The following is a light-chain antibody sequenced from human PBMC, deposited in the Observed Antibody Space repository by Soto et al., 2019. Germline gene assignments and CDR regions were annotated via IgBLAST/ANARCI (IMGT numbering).Light chain of an antibody. CDR3: SSYAGSNYV. CDR1: SSDVGGYIY. Sequence: QSALTQPPSASGSPGQSVTISCTGTSSDVGGYIYVSWYQQHPGKVPKLMIYEVSKRRSGVPDRFSGSRSGNPASLTVSVLQAEDEADYYCSSYAGSNYVFGTGTKLTVL. CDR2: EVS. J-gene: IGLJ1*01. V-gene: IGLV2-8*01.